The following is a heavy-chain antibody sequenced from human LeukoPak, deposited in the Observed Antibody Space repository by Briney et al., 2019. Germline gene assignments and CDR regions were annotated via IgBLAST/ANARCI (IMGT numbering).Heavy chain of an antibody. CDR3: AKRYSGSSGLYNFDY. D-gene: IGHD1-26*01. Sequence: GRSLRLSCAASGFTFSSYVMHWVRQAPGKGLEWVAVISYDGSNKYYTDSVKGRFTISRDNSKNTLYLQMNSLRAEDTAVYYCAKRYSGSSGLYNFDYWGQGTLVTVSS. CDR1: GFTFSSYV. CDR2: ISYDGSNK. J-gene: IGHJ4*02. V-gene: IGHV3-30-3*01.